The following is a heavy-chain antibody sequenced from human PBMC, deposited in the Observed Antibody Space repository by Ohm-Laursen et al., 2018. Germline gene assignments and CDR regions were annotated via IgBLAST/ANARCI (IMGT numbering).Heavy chain of an antibody. Sequence: ASVKVSCKASGYTFTDYYMHWVRQAPGQGLEWMGWINPNSGGTNYAQNFQGRVTMTRDTSINTAYMELSSLRSEDTAVYYCARAARQFMLRGYWFDPWGQGTLVTVSS. D-gene: IGHD6-6*01. V-gene: IGHV1-2*02. CDR1: GYTFTDYY. CDR2: INPNSGGT. CDR3: ARAARQFMLRGYWFDP. J-gene: IGHJ5*02.